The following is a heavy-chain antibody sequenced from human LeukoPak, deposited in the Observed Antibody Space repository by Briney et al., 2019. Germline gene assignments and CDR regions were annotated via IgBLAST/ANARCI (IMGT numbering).Heavy chain of an antibody. Sequence: PSETLSLTCAVYGGSFSGYYWGWIRQPPGKGLEWIGSIYHSGSTYYNPSLKSRVTISVDTSKNQFSLKLTSVTAADTAVYCARAGGSGLIDYWGQGTLVTVSS. CDR2: IYHSGST. CDR3: ARAGGSGLIDY. D-gene: IGHD6-19*01. CDR1: GGSFSGYY. V-gene: IGHV4-34*01. J-gene: IGHJ4*02.